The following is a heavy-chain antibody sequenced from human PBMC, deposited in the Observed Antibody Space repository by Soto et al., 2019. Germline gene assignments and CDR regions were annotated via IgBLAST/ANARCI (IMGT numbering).Heavy chain of an antibody. Sequence: ASVKVSCKASGYTFTSYGISWVRQAPGQGLEWMGWISAYNGNTNYAQKLQGRVTMTTDTSTSTAYMELRSLRSDDTAVYYCARDRPPRGYSYGPHFDYWGQGTQVTVSS. J-gene: IGHJ4*02. D-gene: IGHD5-18*01. CDR3: ARDRPPRGYSYGPHFDY. V-gene: IGHV1-18*01. CDR1: GYTFTSYG. CDR2: ISAYNGNT.